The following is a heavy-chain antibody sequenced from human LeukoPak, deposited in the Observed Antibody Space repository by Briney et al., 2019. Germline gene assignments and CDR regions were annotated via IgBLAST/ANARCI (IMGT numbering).Heavy chain of an antibody. J-gene: IGHJ6*03. CDR3: GRVATMVRGVNYYYYYMDV. Sequence: SQTLSLTCAVSGGSISSGGYSWSWIRQTQGKGLEWIVYIYYSGSTYYNPSLKSRVTISVDTSKNQFSLKLSSVTAADTAVYYCGRVATMVRGVNYYYYYMDVWGKGTTVTVSS. V-gene: IGHV4-30-4*07. D-gene: IGHD3-10*01. CDR1: GGSISSGGYS. CDR2: IYYSGST.